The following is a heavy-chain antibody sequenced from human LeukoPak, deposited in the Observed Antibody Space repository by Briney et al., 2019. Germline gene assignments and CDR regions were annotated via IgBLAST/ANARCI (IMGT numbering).Heavy chain of an antibody. CDR3: ATVYLRRPF. CDR2: ISSSSSTI. Sequence: GGSLRLSCAASGFTFSSYSMNWVRQAPGKGLEWVSYISSSSSTIYYADSVKGRFTISRDNAKDSLYLQMNSLRAEDTAVYYCATVYLRRPFWGQGTLVTVSS. CDR1: GFTFSSYS. V-gene: IGHV3-48*04. J-gene: IGHJ4*02. D-gene: IGHD4-17*01.